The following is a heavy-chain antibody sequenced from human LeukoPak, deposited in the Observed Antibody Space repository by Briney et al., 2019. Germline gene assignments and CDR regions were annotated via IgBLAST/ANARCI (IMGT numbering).Heavy chain of an antibody. CDR2: ISGSGGRI. J-gene: IGHJ4*02. CDR1: GFTFSSYS. Sequence: PGESLRLSCAASGFTFSSYSMSWVRQAPGKGLEWVSSISGSGGRIDYADSVKGRFTISRDNSKNTLSLQMNSLTAEDTAVYYCAKNPRLEGWIYFDSWGQGILVTVSS. CDR3: AKNPRLEGWIYFDS. V-gene: IGHV3-23*01. D-gene: IGHD1-1*01.